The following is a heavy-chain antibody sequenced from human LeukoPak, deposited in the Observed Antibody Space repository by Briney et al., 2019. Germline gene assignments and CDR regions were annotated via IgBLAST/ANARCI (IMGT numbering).Heavy chain of an antibody. V-gene: IGHV4-34*01. D-gene: IGHD1-20*01. Sequence: KSSETLSLTCAVYGGSFSGYYWSWIRQPPGKGLEWIGEINHSGSTNYNPSLRSRVTISVDTSKNQFSLKLSSVTAADTAVYYCARDRTSFITGAHPLDYWGQGTLVTVS. CDR1: GGSFSGYY. CDR3: ARDRTSFITGAHPLDY. J-gene: IGHJ4*02. CDR2: INHSGST.